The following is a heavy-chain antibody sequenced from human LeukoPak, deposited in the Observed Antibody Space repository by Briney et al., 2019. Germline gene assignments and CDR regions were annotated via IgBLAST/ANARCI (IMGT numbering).Heavy chain of an antibody. CDR3: VRDYDSSGFLAH. D-gene: IGHD3-22*01. V-gene: IGHV3-66*01. CDR2: LYSGGST. Sequence: HPGGSLRLSCAVSGFTVSTNYMTWVRQAPGKGLEWVSILYSGGSTYYADAVKSRFTISRDNSRNTLYLQMNSLRVEDTAVYYCVRDYDSSGFLAHWGQGTLVTVSS. J-gene: IGHJ4*02. CDR1: GFTVSTNY.